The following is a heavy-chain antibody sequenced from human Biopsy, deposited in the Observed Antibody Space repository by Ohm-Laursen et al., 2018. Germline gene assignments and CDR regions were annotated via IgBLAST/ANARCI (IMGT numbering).Heavy chain of an antibody. V-gene: IGHV1-69*06. Sequence: ASVKVSCKVPGGTFSNYGVNWVRQAPGQGLEWLGGNIPILGTGNYAQKFQDRVTVAADTSTSTATMELRSLRSDDTTVYYCATKLTGYFHHWGQGTLVIVSS. CDR2: NIPILGTG. J-gene: IGHJ1*01. CDR1: GGTFSNYG. CDR3: ATKLTGYFHH. D-gene: IGHD3-9*01.